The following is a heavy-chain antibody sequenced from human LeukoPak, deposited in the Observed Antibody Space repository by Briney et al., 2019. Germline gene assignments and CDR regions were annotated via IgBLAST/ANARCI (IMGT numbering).Heavy chain of an antibody. D-gene: IGHD3-22*01. CDR3: ARTRLVLGYYDSSGYSPY. CDR1: GGSISSGSYY. CDR2: IYTSGST. V-gene: IGHV4-61*02. Sequence: PSETLSLTCTVSGGSISSGSYYWSWIRQPAGKGLEWIGRIYTSGSTNYNPSLKSRVTISVDTSKNQFSLKLSSVTAADTAVYYCARTRLVLGYYDSSGYSPYWGQGTLVTVSS. J-gene: IGHJ4*02.